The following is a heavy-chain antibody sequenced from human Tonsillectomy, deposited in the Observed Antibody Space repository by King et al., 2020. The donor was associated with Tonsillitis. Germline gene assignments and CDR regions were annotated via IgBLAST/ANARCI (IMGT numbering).Heavy chain of an antibody. CDR1: GYSFTTYW. CDR2: INPSDSYI. Sequence: EVQLVESGAEVKKPGESLRISCKGSGYSFTTYWIIWVRQMPGKGLEWMGRINPSDSYIDYSPSFQGHVTISIDKSINTAFLQWSGLKASDSAMYYCARRKIERPVMVLAGYGMDVWGQGTTVTVSS. D-gene: IGHD2-15*01. J-gene: IGHJ6*02. V-gene: IGHV5-10-1*03. CDR3: ARRKIERPVMVLAGYGMDV.